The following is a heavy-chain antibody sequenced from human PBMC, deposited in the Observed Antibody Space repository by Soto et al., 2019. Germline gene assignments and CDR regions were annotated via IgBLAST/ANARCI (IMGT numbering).Heavy chain of an antibody. CDR2: VHDSWGS. V-gene: IGHV4-59*08. J-gene: IGHJ6*02. Sequence: QVPLQESGPGLVKPSETLSLSCTVSGGSISNYYWSWFRQTPGKGLEWIRYVHDSWGSNYNPSLKSRVAISLDTSKSQFSLKLTSVTATDTAVYYCARQGIGALHGLVDVWGQGTTVTVSS. CDR1: GGSISNYY. CDR3: ARQGIGALHGLVDV. D-gene: IGHD1-26*01.